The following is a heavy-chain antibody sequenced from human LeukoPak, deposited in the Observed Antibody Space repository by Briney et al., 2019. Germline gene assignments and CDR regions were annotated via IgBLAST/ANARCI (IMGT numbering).Heavy chain of an antibody. Sequence: PSETLSLTCAVSGGSISSNSYYWGWIRQPPGKGLEWIGSIYYSGSTYYNPSLKSRVTISVDTSKNQFSLKLSSVTAADTAVYYCARVVYERTSYFDYWGQGTLVTVSS. D-gene: IGHD2/OR15-2a*01. V-gene: IGHV4-39*07. CDR3: ARVVYERTSYFDY. J-gene: IGHJ4*02. CDR1: GGSISSNSYY. CDR2: IYYSGST.